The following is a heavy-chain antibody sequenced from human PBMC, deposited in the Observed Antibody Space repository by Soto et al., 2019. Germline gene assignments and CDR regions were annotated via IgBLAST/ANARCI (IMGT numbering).Heavy chain of an antibody. Sequence: GGSLRLSCAASGFTFSGHWMHWVRQVPGKGLEWVSRISTDGGSSAYADSVNGRFTISRDNAKNTRELQLNGLRAEETAVYYCAREAGYCSRTSCYRRAFDTWGQGTTVMVSS. V-gene: IGHV3-74*03. CDR3: AREAGYCSRTSCYRRAFDT. D-gene: IGHD2-2*01. CDR1: GFTFSGHW. J-gene: IGHJ3*02. CDR2: ISTDGGSS.